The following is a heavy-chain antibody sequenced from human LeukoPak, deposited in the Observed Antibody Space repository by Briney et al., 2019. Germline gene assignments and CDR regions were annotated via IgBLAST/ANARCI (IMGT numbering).Heavy chain of an antibody. CDR2: INPSGGST. CDR3: ATAVSPYYDSSGYYWQFDY. CDR1: GYTFTSYY. Sequence: ASVKVSCKASGYTFTSYYMHWVRQAPGQGLEWMGIINPSGGSTSYAQKFQGRVTMTRDTSTSTVYMELSSLRSEDTAVYYCATAVSPYYDSSGYYWQFDYWGQGTLVTVSS. V-gene: IGHV1-46*01. D-gene: IGHD3-22*01. J-gene: IGHJ4*02.